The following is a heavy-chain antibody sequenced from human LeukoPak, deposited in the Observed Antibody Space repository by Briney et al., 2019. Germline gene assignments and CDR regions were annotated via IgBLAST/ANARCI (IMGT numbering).Heavy chain of an antibody. J-gene: IGHJ4*02. CDR3: ARDCGSGSYYNDY. V-gene: IGHV1-2*02. CDR2: INPNSGGT. Sequence: ASVKVSCKASGYTFTGYYMHWVRQAPGQGLEWMGWINPNSGGTNYAQKFQGRVTMTRDTSISTAYMELSRLRSDDTAVYYCARDCGSGSYYNDYWGQGTLVTVSS. D-gene: IGHD3-10*01. CDR1: GYTFTGYY.